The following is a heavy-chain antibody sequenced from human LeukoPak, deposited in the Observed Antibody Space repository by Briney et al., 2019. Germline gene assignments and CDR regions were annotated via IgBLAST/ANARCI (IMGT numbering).Heavy chain of an antibody. CDR2: ISWNSGSI. CDR1: GFIFDDYA. J-gene: IGHJ4*02. Sequence: GGSLRLSCAASGFIFDDYAMHWVRQAPGKGLEWVSGISWNSGSIGYADSVKGRFTISRDNAKNSLYLQMNSLRAEDTALYYCAKDSAEYYDSSGYYHYWGQGTLVTVSS. D-gene: IGHD3-22*01. CDR3: AKDSAEYYDSSGYYHY. V-gene: IGHV3-9*01.